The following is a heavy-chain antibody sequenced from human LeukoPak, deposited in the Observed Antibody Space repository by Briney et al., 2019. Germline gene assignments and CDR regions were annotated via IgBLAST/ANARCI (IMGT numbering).Heavy chain of an antibody. CDR3: ARDVGYSSGWSYHYYGMDV. V-gene: IGHV3-30-3*01. J-gene: IGHJ6*02. D-gene: IGHD6-19*01. CDR1: GFTFSSYA. CDR2: ISYDGSNK. Sequence: GGSLRLSCAASGFTFSSYAMHWVRQAPGKGLEWVAVISYDGSNKYYADSVKGRFTISRDNSKNTLYLQMNSLRAEDTAVYYCARDVGYSSGWSYHYYGMDVWGQGTTVTVSS.